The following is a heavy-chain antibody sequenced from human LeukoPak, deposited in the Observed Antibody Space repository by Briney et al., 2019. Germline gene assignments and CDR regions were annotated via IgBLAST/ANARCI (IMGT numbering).Heavy chain of an antibody. V-gene: IGHV4-34*01. Sequence: SETLSLTCAVNGGSFSGFLWSWIRQPPGKGLEWIGEINHSGRTNYNPSLKSRVTISVHTSKNLFSLKLSSVTAADTAVYYCARHGHITMVRGRRYYFDYWGQGTLVTVSS. CDR3: ARHGHITMVRGRRYYFDY. CDR2: INHSGRT. J-gene: IGHJ4*02. D-gene: IGHD3-10*01. CDR1: GGSFSGFL.